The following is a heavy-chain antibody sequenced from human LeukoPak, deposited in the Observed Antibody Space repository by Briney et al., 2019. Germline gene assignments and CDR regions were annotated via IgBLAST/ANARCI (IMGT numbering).Heavy chain of an antibody. J-gene: IGHJ4*02. D-gene: IGHD5-18*01. V-gene: IGHV3-74*01. CDR1: GFTFNNYW. CDR3: ARGASSGYRIDY. Sequence: GGPLGLSCAASGFTFNNYWMHWVRQAPGKGLVWVSRISKDGSTTNYADSVKGRFTISRDNAKNTLYLQMNSLTAEDTALYYCARGASSGYRIDYWGQGALVTVSS. CDR2: ISKDGSTT.